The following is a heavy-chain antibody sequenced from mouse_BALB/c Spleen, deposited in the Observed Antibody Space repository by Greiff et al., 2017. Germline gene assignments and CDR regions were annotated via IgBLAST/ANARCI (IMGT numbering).Heavy chain of an antibody. CDR2: IWGDGST. J-gene: IGHJ3*01. V-gene: IGHV2-6-7*01. CDR1: GFSLTGYG. Sequence: VQLQESGPGLVAPSQSLSITCTVSGFSLTGYGVNWVRQPPGKGLEWLGMIWGDGSTDYNSALKSRLSISKDNSKSQVCLKMNSLQTDDTARYYCARGYGSFAYWGQGTLVTVSA. CDR3: ARGYGSFAY. D-gene: IGHD2-1*01.